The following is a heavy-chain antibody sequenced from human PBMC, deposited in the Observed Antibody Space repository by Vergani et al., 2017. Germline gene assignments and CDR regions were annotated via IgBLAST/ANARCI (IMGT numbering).Heavy chain of an antibody. CDR3: ARESSTPWAVDI. D-gene: IGHD2/OR15-2a*01. CDR2: IYYSGST. Sequence: QLQLQESGPGLVKPSETLSLTCTVSGGSISSSSYYWGWIRQPPGKGLEWIGSIYYSGSTYYNPSLKSRVTISVDTSKNQFSLKLSSVTAADTAVYYCARESSTPWAVDIWGQGTRVTVSS. J-gene: IGHJ3*02. CDR1: GGSISSSSYY. V-gene: IGHV4-39*07.